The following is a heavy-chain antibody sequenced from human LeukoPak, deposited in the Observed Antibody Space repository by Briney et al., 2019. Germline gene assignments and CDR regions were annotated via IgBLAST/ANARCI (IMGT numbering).Heavy chain of an antibody. CDR1: GFTFSDHY. D-gene: IGHD4-17*01. CDR2: ITSSSGYT. J-gene: IGHJ4*02. Sequence: KPGGSLRLSCAASGFTFSDHYMAWIRQAPGKGLEWVSYITSSSGYTNYADSVKGRFTISRDNAKNSLYLQMNSLRAEDTAVYYCARDLGDSGSFDYWGQGTLVTVSS. V-gene: IGHV3-11*06. CDR3: ARDLGDSGSFDY.